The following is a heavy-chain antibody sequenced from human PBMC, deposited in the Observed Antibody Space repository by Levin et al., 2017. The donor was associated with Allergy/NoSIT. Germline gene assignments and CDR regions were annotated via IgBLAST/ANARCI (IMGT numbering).Heavy chain of an antibody. J-gene: IGHJ4*02. D-gene: IGHD1-14*01. V-gene: IGHV4-28*01. CDR3: ATRKGNAGSFFDY. Sequence: SETLSLTCGVSGHSISNSHWWGWIRQPPGKGLEWIGYIYDTGRTFYNPSLKSRATMSLDTSKNQFSLKLDSVTAVDTSVYYCATRKGNAGSFFDYWGQGILVTVSS. CDR1: GHSISNSHW. CDR2: IYDTGRT.